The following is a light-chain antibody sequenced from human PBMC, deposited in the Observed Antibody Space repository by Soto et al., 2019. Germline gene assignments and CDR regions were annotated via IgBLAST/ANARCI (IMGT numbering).Light chain of an antibody. V-gene: IGKV1-39*01. CDR1: QGINNY. CDR2: LAS. CDR3: QQSYTTPRT. J-gene: IGKJ1*01. Sequence: DIQMTQSPSSLSASVGDRITITCRASQGINNYLNWYQQISGKAPKLLIYLASNLESGVPSRFCGSGSGTDFTLTISGLRLEDFATYYCQQSYTTPRTFGQGTDVEVK.